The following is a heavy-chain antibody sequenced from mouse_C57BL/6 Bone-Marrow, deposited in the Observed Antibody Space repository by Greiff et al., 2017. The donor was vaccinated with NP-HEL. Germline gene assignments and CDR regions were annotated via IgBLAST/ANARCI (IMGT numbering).Heavy chain of an antibody. J-gene: IGHJ3*01. D-gene: IGHD2-5*01. V-gene: IGHV3-6*01. CDR1: GYSITSGYY. CDR3: ARDYSNPFAY. Sequence: DVHLVESGPGLVKPSQSLSLTCSVTGYSITSGYYWNWIRQFPGNKLEWMGYISYDGSNNYNPSLKNRISITRDTSKNQFFLKLNSVTTEDTATYYCARDYSNPFAYWGQGTLVTVSA. CDR2: ISYDGSN.